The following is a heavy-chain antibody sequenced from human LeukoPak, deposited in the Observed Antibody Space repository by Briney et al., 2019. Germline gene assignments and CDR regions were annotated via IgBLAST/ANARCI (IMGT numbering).Heavy chain of an antibody. CDR1: GGSISSGDYY. CDR3: ARGLVEAVGGYFDL. J-gene: IGHJ2*01. D-gene: IGHD6-13*01. CDR2: IYYSGST. V-gene: IGHV4-30-4*01. Sequence: SQTLSLTCTVSGGSISSGDYYWSWIRQPPGKGLEWIGYIYYSGSTYYNPSLKSRVTISVDTSKNQFSLKLSSVTAADTAVYYCARGLVEAVGGYFDLWGRGTLVTVSS.